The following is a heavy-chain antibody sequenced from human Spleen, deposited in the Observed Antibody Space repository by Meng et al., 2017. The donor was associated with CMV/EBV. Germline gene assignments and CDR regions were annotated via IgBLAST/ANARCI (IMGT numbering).Heavy chain of an antibody. D-gene: IGHD3-16*01. CDR3: ARDMGDTK. CDR1: GFSFSSFA. J-gene: IGHJ4*02. Sequence: LCLSCAASGFSFSSFAMHWVRQAPGKGLEWVAVISYAASNKYYAVSVKGRFTISRDNSKNTLYLQMNSLRAEDTAAYYCARDMGDTKWGQGTLVTVSS. V-gene: IGHV3-30*04. CDR2: ISYAASNK.